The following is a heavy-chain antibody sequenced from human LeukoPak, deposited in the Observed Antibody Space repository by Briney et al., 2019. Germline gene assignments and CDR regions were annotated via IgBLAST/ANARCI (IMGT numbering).Heavy chain of an antibody. J-gene: IGHJ4*02. Sequence: GGSLRLSCAASGLTFSSHWMHWVRQAPGKGLEWVAVISYDGSNKYYADSVKGRFTISRDNSKNTLYLQMNSLRAEDTAVYYCASIAVAETDFDYWGQGTLVTVSS. CDR3: ASIAVAETDFDY. D-gene: IGHD6-19*01. CDR1: GLTFSSHW. CDR2: ISYDGSNK. V-gene: IGHV3-30-3*01.